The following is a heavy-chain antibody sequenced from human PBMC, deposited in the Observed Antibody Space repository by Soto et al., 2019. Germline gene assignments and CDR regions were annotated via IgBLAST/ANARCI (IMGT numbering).Heavy chain of an antibody. CDR3: ARARRMITFGGVIVKHCFGYFDY. Sequence: SETLSLTCAVSGGSISSGGSSWSWIRQPPGKGLEWLGDIYPSGSPYYNPSLKSRVTISVDKSKNQFSLKLSSVTAADTAVHYCARARRMITFGGVIVKHCFGYFDYWGQGTLVTVAS. J-gene: IGHJ4*02. CDR1: GGSISSGGSS. CDR2: IYPSGSP. D-gene: IGHD3-16*02. V-gene: IGHV4-30-2*01.